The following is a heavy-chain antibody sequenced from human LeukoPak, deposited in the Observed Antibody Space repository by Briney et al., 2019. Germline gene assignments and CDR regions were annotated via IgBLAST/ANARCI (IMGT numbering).Heavy chain of an antibody. J-gene: IGHJ4*02. CDR2: IYNSGST. Sequence: SETLSLTCTVSGCSITSSSYYWGWIRQPPGKGLEWIGSIYNSGSTYYNPSLKSRVTISVDTSKNQLSLMLSSVTAADTAVYYCARHDPDTSGYYFDYWSQGTLVSVSS. CDR1: GCSITSSSYY. D-gene: IGHD3-22*01. CDR3: ARHDPDTSGYYFDY. V-gene: IGHV4-39*01.